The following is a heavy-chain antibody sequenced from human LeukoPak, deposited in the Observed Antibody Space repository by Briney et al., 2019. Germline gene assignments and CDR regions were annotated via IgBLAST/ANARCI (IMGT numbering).Heavy chain of an antibody. D-gene: IGHD6-19*01. CDR1: GFTFSSYE. V-gene: IGHV3-48*03. Sequence: TGGSLRLSCAASGFTFSSYEMNWVRQAPGKGLEWVSYISSSGSTIYYADSVKGRFTISRDNAKNSLYLQMNSLRAEDTAVYYCASVGRADSSGWYFGPGYHYYYMDVWGKGTTVTISS. CDR3: ASVGRADSSGWYFGPGYHYYYMDV. J-gene: IGHJ6*03. CDR2: ISSSGSTI.